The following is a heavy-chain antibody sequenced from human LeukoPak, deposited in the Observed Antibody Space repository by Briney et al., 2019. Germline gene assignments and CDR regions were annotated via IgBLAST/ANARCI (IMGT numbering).Heavy chain of an antibody. J-gene: IGHJ4*02. CDR2: VRGSGTAT. CDR3: AKEVSGYCSGGSCYDGSDY. CDR1: GFTFSTYA. V-gene: IGHV3-23*01. D-gene: IGHD2-15*01. Sequence: GGSLRLSCAASGFTFSTYAMTWFRQAPGKGLEWVSAVRGSGTATYYADSVKGRFTISRDNSKNTLYLQMNSLRAEDTAVYYCAKEVSGYCSGGSCYDGSDYWGQGTLVTVSS.